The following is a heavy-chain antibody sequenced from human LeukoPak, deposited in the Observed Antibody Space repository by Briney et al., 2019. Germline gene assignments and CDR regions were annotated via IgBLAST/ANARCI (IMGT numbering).Heavy chain of an antibody. Sequence: GGSLRLSCAASGFTFSSYSMNWVRQAPGKGLEWVSSISSSSSYIYYADSVKGRFTISRDNAKNSLYLQMNSLRAEDTAVYYCAIGSGSTGFDPWGQGTLVTVSS. D-gene: IGHD3-10*01. CDR1: GFTFSSYS. CDR3: AIGSGSTGFDP. V-gene: IGHV3-21*04. J-gene: IGHJ5*02. CDR2: ISSSSSYI.